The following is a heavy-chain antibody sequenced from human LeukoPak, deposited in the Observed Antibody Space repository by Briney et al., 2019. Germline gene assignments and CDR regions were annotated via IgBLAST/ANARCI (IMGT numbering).Heavy chain of an antibody. J-gene: IGHJ4*02. D-gene: IGHD3-10*01. CDR3: AREANYYGSGSYFEGTFDY. V-gene: IGHV4-30-4*07. CDR1: GGSISSGGYS. CDR2: IYYSGST. Sequence: PSETLSLTCAVSGGSISSGGYSWSWIRQPPGKGLEWIGYIYYSGSTYYNPSLKSRVTISIDTSKNEFSLRLTSVTAADTAVYYCAREANYYGSGSYFEGTFDYWGQGSLVTVSS.